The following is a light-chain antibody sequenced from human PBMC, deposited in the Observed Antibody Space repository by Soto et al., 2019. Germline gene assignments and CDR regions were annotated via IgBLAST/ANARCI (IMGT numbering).Light chain of an antibody. V-gene: IGKV4-1*01. J-gene: IGKJ1*01. CDR3: QQYYTTPWT. Sequence: DIVMTQSPDSLAVSLGEGATINCKSTQSVLSSSNNKNCLAWYQQKPGQPPQLLIYWASTRESGVPDRFSGSGSGTDFTLTISSLQAEDVAVYYCQQYYTTPWTFGQGTKVEIK. CDR2: WAS. CDR1: QSVLSSSNNKNC.